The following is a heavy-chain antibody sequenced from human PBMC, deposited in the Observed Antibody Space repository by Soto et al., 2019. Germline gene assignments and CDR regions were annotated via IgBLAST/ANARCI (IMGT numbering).Heavy chain of an antibody. D-gene: IGHD1-1*01. CDR2: INPNSGGT. J-gene: IGHJ6*03. CDR3: ARGLGTGTYYYYYMDV. Sequence: GASVKVSCKASGYTFTGYSMYWVRQAPGQGLEWMGWINPNSGGTNYAQKFQGWVTMTRDTSISTAYMELSRLRSDDTAVYYCARGLGTGTYYYYYMDVWGKGTTVTVSS. CDR1: GYTFTGYS. V-gene: IGHV1-2*04.